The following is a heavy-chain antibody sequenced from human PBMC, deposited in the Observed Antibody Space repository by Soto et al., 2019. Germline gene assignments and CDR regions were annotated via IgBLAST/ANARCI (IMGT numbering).Heavy chain of an antibody. CDR2: IVPIYRTA. D-gene: IGHD6-13*01. CDR3: VRDSGAKLSSS. V-gene: IGHV1-69*13. Sequence: SVKVSCKASGGTFSSYRMNWGRQAPVQGLEWVGGIVPIYRTAEYAQKFQGRVTITADESARTSYMELRSLKSQDTAVYYCVRDSGAKLSSSWGQGTLVNVSS. J-gene: IGHJ4*02. CDR1: GGTFSSYR.